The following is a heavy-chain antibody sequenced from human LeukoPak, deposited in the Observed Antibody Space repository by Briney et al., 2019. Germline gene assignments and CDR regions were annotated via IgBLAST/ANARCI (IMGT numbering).Heavy chain of an antibody. V-gene: IGHV3-23*01. Sequence: EGSLRLSCAASGLIFSSYSMSWVRQAPGKGLEWVSVINGSGGNTYYADSVKGRFTISKDNSKNTVYLQMSSLRVDDTAVYYCAKAASSSWPSYYYGMDVWGQGTTVTVSS. D-gene: IGHD6-13*01. CDR2: INGSGGNT. CDR1: GLIFSSYS. CDR3: AKAASSSWPSYYYGMDV. J-gene: IGHJ6*02.